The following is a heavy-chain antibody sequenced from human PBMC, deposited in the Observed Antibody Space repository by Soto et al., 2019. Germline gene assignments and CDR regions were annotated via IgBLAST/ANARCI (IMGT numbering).Heavy chain of an antibody. Sequence: GASVKVSCKASGYTFTGYYMHWVRQAPGQGLEWMGWIIPDSGGTHYAQKFQGRVTMTRDTSISTAYLELTRLRSDDTAVYYRARDREMDYFDYWCQGTLVTVSA. CDR1: GYTFTGYY. CDR2: IIPDSGGT. CDR3: ARDREMDYFDY. J-gene: IGHJ4*02. D-gene: IGHD2-2*03. V-gene: IGHV1-2*02.